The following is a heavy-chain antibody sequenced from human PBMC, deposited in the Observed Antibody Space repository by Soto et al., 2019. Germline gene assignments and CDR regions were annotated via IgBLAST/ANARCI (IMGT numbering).Heavy chain of an antibody. CDR1: GFSFNNHW. J-gene: IGHJ4*02. D-gene: IGHD5-12*01. V-gene: IGHV3-7*02. CDR2: IKSDGRAK. CDR3: ARGLAGYNPYFDY. Sequence: PGGSLRLSCKASGFSFNNHWMNWVRQAPGKGLEWVAAIKSDGRAKKYVDSLRGRFTISRDNAENSLYLQMSSLRDEDTAVYYCARGLAGYNPYFDYWGQGTLVTVSS.